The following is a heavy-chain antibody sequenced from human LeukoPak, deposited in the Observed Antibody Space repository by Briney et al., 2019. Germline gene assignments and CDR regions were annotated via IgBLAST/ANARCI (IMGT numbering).Heavy chain of an antibody. J-gene: IGHJ4*02. CDR2: ISGSGGST. CDR3: AKDALWFGELYGSI. CDR1: GFTFTSYA. Sequence: GGSLRLSCAAPGFTFTSYAMGWVRQAPGKGLEWVSLISGSGGSTYYVDSVKGRFTISRDNSKNTLYLQMNSLRAEDTAVYYCAKDALWFGELYGSIWGQGTLVTVSS. D-gene: IGHD3-10*01. V-gene: IGHV3-23*01.